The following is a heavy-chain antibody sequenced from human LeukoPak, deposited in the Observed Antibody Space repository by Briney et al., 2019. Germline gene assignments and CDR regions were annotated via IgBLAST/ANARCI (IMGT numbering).Heavy chain of an antibody. CDR2: IYYSGST. J-gene: IGHJ4*02. CDR1: GGSISSYY. CDR3: AREARNPRAKHLFDY. V-gene: IGHV4-59*01. D-gene: IGHD1-14*01. Sequence: PSETLSLTCTVSGGSISSYYWSWIRQPPGKGLEWIGYIYYSGSTNYNPSLKSRVTISVDTSKNQFSLKLSSVTAADTAAYYCAREARNPRAKHLFDYWGQGTLVTVSS.